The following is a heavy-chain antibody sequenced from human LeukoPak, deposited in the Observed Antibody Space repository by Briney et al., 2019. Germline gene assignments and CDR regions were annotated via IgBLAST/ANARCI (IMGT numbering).Heavy chain of an antibody. Sequence: GGSLRLSCAASEFTVSSNYMSWVRQAPGKGLEWVSVIYSGGSTYYADSVKGRFTISRDNSKNTLYLQMNSLRAEDTAVYYCARVRGVVAWDLWGRGTLVTVSS. CDR1: EFTVSSNY. CDR2: IYSGGST. J-gene: IGHJ2*01. D-gene: IGHD3-10*01. CDR3: ARVRGVVAWDL. V-gene: IGHV3-53*01.